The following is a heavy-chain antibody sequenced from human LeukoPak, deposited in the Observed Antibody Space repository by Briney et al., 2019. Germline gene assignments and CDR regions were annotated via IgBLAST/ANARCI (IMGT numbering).Heavy chain of an antibody. D-gene: IGHD3-3*01. Sequence: KPSQTLSLTCTVSGTSISSGAYSWSWVRQHPGKGLEWIAYIYYSGNTYYNPSLKRRVTISVDTSKNQFSLKLSSVTAADTAVYYCAGTITIFGALGYFDYWGQGTLVTVSS. V-gene: IGHV4-31*03. CDR2: IYYSGNT. CDR1: GTSISSGAYS. CDR3: AGTITIFGALGYFDY. J-gene: IGHJ4*02.